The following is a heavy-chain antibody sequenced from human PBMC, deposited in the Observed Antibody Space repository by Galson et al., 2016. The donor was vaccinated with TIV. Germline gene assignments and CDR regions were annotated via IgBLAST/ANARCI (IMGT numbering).Heavy chain of an antibody. CDR1: GYTFTGYY. V-gene: IGHV1-2*02. CDR2: INPNSGDT. J-gene: IGHJ4*02. Sequence: SVKVSCKASGYTFTGYYIHYVRQAPRQGLEWMGWINPNSGDTNYAQKFQGRVTMTRDTSISTAYMELSRLRSDDTAMYYCARDLSPETTTPFDYWGQGTLVTVSS. D-gene: IGHD4-17*01. CDR3: ARDLSPETTTPFDY.